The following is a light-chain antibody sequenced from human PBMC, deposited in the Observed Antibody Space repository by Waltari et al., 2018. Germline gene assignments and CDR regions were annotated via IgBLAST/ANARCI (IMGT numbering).Light chain of an antibody. CDR1: SSNMGAGYD. V-gene: IGLV1-40*01. Sequence: QSVLTQPPSVSGAPGQRVTISCTGSSSNMGAGYDVHWYRQLPGTAPKLLIYGNSNRPSGVPDRFSGSKSGTSASLAITGLQAEDEADYYCQSSDSNMSVWVFGGGTKLTVL. CDR2: GNS. CDR3: QSSDSNMSVWV. J-gene: IGLJ2*01.